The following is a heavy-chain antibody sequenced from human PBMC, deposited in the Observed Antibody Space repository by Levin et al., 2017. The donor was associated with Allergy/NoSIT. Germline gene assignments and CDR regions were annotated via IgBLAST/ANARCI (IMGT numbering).Heavy chain of an antibody. J-gene: IGHJ4*02. V-gene: IGHV4-4*02. CDR3: ARIPKWQYYYFDS. CDR2: VGYSGST. Sequence: KPSETLSLTCFVSGGSIIRGDWWSWVRQTPGKGLEWIGEVGYSGSTNYNPSFQSRATLSIDTSKSQFSLTLTSVTAADTAVYYCARIPKWQYYYFDSWGPGTVVTVSS. D-gene: IGHD5-12*01. CDR1: GGSIIRGDW.